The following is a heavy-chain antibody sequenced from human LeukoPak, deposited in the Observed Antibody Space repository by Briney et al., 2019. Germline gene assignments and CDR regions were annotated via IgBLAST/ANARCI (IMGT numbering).Heavy chain of an antibody. Sequence: SETLSLTCTVSGGSISSYYWSWIRQPPGKGLEWIGYIYYSGYTNYNPSLKSRVCISVDTSKNQFSLKVNSVTAADTAVYYCARDRYYFNFWGQGTLVTVSS. V-gene: IGHV4-59*01. CDR2: IYYSGYT. J-gene: IGHJ4*02. CDR3: ARDRYYFNF. D-gene: IGHD1-14*01. CDR1: GGSISSYY.